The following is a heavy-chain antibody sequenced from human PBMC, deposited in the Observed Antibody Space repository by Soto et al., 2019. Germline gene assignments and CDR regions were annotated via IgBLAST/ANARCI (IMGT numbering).Heavy chain of an antibody. CDR3: ARDFRNMRAYCGGDCYSDLDV. D-gene: IGHD2-21*02. Sequence: SVKVSCKASGGTFSSYAISWVRQAPGQGLEWMEGIIPIFGTANYAQKFQGRVTITADKSTSTAYMELSSLRSEDTAVYYCARDFRNMRAYCGGDCYSDLDVWGQGTTVTVSS. CDR1: GGTFSSYA. V-gene: IGHV1-69*06. CDR2: IIPIFGTA. J-gene: IGHJ6*02.